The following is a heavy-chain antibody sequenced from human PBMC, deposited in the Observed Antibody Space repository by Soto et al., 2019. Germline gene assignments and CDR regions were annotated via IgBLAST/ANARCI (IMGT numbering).Heavy chain of an antibody. CDR3: AQARRSGGYSAYYFDF. J-gene: IGHJ4*02. CDR2: ISGSGGST. D-gene: IGHD2-15*01. CDR1: GFTFSSYA. Sequence: PGGSLRLSCAAWGFTFSSYAMSCVRQAPGKGLEWVSAISGSGGSTYYADSVKGRFTISRDNSQNTLCLRVHSLTTEVTVVYYCAQARRSGGYSAYYFDFWRQGAQVTVSS. V-gene: IGHV3-23*01.